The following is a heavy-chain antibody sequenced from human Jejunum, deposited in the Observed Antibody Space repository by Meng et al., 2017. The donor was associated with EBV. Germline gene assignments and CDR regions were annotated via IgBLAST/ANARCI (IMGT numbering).Heavy chain of an antibody. V-gene: IGHV4-34*01. CDR3: ARSGAIIGVQGAPDY. CDR2: INQVGST. J-gene: IGHJ4*02. CDR1: GGSFGGYF. D-gene: IGHD3-3*01. Sequence: QVQQQHGGAGLCQPSETLSLTCAVSGGSFGGYFWTWIRQAPGKGLEWIGEINQVGSTNYNPSLKSRVTISVDTSNIQFSLKVTSVTAADTAVYYCARSGAIIGVQGAPDYWGQGTLAPSPQ.